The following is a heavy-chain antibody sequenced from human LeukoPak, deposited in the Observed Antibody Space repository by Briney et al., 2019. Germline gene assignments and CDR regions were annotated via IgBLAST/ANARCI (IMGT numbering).Heavy chain of an antibody. V-gene: IGHV1-46*01. CDR3: ARLGPVNY. D-gene: IGHD4-23*01. Sequence: ASAKVSCKASGNTFTSHYLHWVRQAPGQGLEWMGILDPSDGSTTYAQKFQGRITMTRDTSTRTLYMELSSVRSEDTAVYYCARLGPVNYWGQGTLVTVSS. J-gene: IGHJ4*02. CDR2: LDPSDGST. CDR1: GNTFTSHY.